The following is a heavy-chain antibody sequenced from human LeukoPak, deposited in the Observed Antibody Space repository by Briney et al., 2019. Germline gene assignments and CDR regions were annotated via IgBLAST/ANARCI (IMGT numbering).Heavy chain of an antibody. CDR2: INPSGGST. CDR1: GYTFTSYY. CDR3: ATKIPGDSSSSTFYFPLDY. Sequence: ASVKVSCKASGYTFTSYYMHWVRQAHGQGLEWMGIINPSGGSTSYAQKFQGRVTMTEDTSTDTAYMELSSLRSEDTAVYYCATKIPGDSSSSTFYFPLDYWGQGTLVTVSS. V-gene: IGHV1-46*01. D-gene: IGHD6-6*01. J-gene: IGHJ4*02.